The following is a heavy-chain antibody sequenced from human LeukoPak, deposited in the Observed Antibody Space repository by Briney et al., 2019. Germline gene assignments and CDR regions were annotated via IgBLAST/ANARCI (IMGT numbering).Heavy chain of an antibody. V-gene: IGHV3-30*04. D-gene: IGHD4-17*01. CDR3: ARDRGFPTVTIFYYSDY. CDR2: ISYDGSNK. J-gene: IGHJ4*02. CDR1: GFTFSSYA. Sequence: PGGSLRLSCAASGFTFSSYAMHWVRQAPGKGLEWVAVISYDGSNKYYADSVKGRFTISRDNSKNTLYLQMNSLRAEDTAVYYCARDRGFPTVTIFYYSDYWGQGTLVTVSS.